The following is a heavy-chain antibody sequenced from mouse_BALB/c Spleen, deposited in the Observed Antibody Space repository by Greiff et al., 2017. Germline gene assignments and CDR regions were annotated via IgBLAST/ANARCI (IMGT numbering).Heavy chain of an antibody. J-gene: IGHJ3*01. V-gene: IGHV5-6-3*01. D-gene: IGHD1-1*01. Sequence: DVMLVESGGGLVQPGGSLKLSCAASGFTFSSYGMSWVRQTPDKRLELVATINSNGGSTYYPDSVKGRFTISRDNAKNTLYLQMSSLKSEDTAMYYCARDDYGSSFLAYWGQGTLVTVSA. CDR3: ARDDYGSSFLAY. CDR1: GFTFSSYG. CDR2: INSNGGST.